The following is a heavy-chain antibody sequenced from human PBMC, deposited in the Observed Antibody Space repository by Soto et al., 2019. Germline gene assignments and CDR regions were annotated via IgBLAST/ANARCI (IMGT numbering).Heavy chain of an antibody. V-gene: IGHV1-8*01. J-gene: IGHJ4*02. CDR2: MNPNSGNT. D-gene: IGHD1-26*01. CDR3: ARERSGSSDY. Sequence: QVQLVQSGAEVKKPGASVKVSCKASGYTFTSYDINWVRQATGQGLEWMGWMNPNSGNTGYAQKSPGRVTTARTTSRSTAYMELSSLRSEDTAVYYCARERSGSSDYWGQGTLVTVSS. CDR1: GYTFTSYD.